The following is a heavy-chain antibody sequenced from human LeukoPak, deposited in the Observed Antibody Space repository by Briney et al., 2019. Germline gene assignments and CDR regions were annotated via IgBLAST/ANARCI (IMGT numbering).Heavy chain of an antibody. Sequence: GESLKISCKGSGYSFSIYWIGWVRQMPGKGLEWMGIIYPGDSDTRFSPSFQGQVTMSADKSISTAYLQWSSLKASDTAMYYCARSGDFWSGSDSPYFDYWGQGTLVTVSS. CDR2: IYPGDSDT. CDR1: GYSFSIYW. CDR3: ARSGDFWSGSDSPYFDY. D-gene: IGHD3-3*01. J-gene: IGHJ4*02. V-gene: IGHV5-51*01.